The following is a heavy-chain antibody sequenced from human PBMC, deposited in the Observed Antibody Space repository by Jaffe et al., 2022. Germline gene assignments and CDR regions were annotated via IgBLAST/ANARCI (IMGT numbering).Heavy chain of an antibody. CDR2: INSDGSST. J-gene: IGHJ6*03. CDR1: GFTFSSYW. V-gene: IGHV3-74*01. D-gene: IGHD5-12*01. Sequence: EVQLVESGGGLVQPGGSLRLSCAASGFTFSSYWMHWVRQAPGKGLVWVSRINSDGSSTSYADSVKGRFTISRDNAKNTLYLQMNSLRAEDTAVYYCARGPPLPTYSGYDSDYYYYYMDVWGKGTTVTVSS. CDR3: ARGPPLPTYSGYDSDYYYYYMDV.